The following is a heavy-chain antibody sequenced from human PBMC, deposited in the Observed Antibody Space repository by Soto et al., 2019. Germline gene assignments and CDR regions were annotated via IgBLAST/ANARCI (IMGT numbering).Heavy chain of an antibody. CDR3: ARDLAEMATNTFDY. Sequence: GGSLRLSCAASGFTFSDYYMNWIRQAPGKGLEWVSYISSSGSTIYYADSVKGRFTISRDNAKNSLYLQMNSLRAEDTAVYYCARDLAEMATNTFDYWGQGTLVTVS. V-gene: IGHV3-11*01. CDR1: GFTFSDYY. D-gene: IGHD5-12*01. J-gene: IGHJ4*02. CDR2: ISSSGSTI.